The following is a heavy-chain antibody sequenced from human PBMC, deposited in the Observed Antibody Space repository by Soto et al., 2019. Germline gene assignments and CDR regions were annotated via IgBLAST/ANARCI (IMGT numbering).Heavy chain of an antibody. V-gene: IGHV3-72*01. D-gene: IGHD3-3*01. CDR1: GFTLSDHY. J-gene: IGHJ4*02. CDR3: ARASTPDSTGYDY. Sequence: EVQLVESGGGLVQPRGSLRLSCAASGFTLSDHYLDWVRQAPGKGLEWVGRSRNRVKSFTTAYAASVRGRFTFSRDDSTNSLYLQMNSLKTDDTAVYYCARASTPDSTGYDYWGQGTLVTVSS. CDR2: SRNRVKSFTT.